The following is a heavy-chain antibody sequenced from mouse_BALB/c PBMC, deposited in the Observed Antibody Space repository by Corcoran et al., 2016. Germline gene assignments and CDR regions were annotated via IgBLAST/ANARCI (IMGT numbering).Heavy chain of an antibody. J-gene: IGHJ4*01. Sequence: VQLQQSGAELVTPGASVKLSCKASGYTFTEYIIHWVKQRSGQGLEWIGWFYPGSGSIRYNEKFKDKATLTADKSSSTVYMELSRLTSEDSAVYFCARHVRRDLLWSYAMDYWGQGTSVTFSS. CDR2: FYPGSGSI. CDR3: ARHVRRDLLWSYAMDY. D-gene: IGHD2-1*01. CDR1: GYTFTEYI. V-gene: IGHV1-62-2*01.